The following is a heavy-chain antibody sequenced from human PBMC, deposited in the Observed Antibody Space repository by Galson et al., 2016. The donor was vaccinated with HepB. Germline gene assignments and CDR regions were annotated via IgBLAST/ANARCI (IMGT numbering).Heavy chain of an antibody. D-gene: IGHD3-3*01. Sequence: SVNVSCKASGYTFSSYGISWVRQAPGQGLVWLGWISPSIGYKKYAQKVQGRVTITTDTSKSTAYMELRSLRSDYTAVYYCARDGLRLLVWLRDGMDVWGQGATVTVSS. CDR3: ARDGLRLLVWLRDGMDV. CDR1: GYTFSSYG. J-gene: IGHJ6*02. CDR2: ISPSIGYK. V-gene: IGHV1-18*01.